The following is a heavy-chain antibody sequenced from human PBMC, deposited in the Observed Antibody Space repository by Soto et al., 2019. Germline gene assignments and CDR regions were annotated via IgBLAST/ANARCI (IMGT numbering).Heavy chain of an antibody. V-gene: IGHV5-10-1*01. Sequence: GESLKISCKGSGYSFTSYWISWVRQMPGKGLEWMGRIDPSDSYTNYSPSFQGHVTISADKSISTAYLQWSSLKASDTAMYYCARHSKYYYDSSGYPDYYYGMDVWGQGTTVTVSS. J-gene: IGHJ6*02. D-gene: IGHD3-22*01. CDR2: IDPSDSYT. CDR1: GYSFTSYW. CDR3: ARHSKYYYDSSGYPDYYYGMDV.